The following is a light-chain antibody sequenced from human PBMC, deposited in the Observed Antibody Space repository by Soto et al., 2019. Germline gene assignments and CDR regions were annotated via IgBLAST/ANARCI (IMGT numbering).Light chain of an antibody. CDR3: QQYNSYTWT. Sequence: DIQLTQSPSSLSAFVGDRVTITCRASQDIGNFLAWYQQKPGKVPELLIYAASTVQSGVPSRFSGSGSGTEFTLTISSLQPDDFATYYCQQYNSYTWTFGQGTKVDIK. V-gene: IGKV1-27*01. J-gene: IGKJ1*01. CDR2: AAS. CDR1: QDIGNF.